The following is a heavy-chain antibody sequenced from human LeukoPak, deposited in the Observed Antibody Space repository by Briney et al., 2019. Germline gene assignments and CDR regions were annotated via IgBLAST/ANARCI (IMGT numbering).Heavy chain of an antibody. Sequence: SVKVSCKASGGTFSSYAISWVRQAPGQGLEWMGRIIPILGIANYAQKFQGRVTITADKSTSTAYMELSSLRSEDTAVYYCARDYDMVVPPDSDYWGQGTLVTVSS. J-gene: IGHJ4*02. CDR2: IIPILGIA. D-gene: IGHD2-2*01. V-gene: IGHV1-69*04. CDR1: GGTFSSYA. CDR3: ARDYDMVVPPDSDY.